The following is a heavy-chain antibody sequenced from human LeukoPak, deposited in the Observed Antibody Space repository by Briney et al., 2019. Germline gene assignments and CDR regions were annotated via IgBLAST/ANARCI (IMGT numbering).Heavy chain of an antibody. CDR2: ISSSSGSK. Sequence: PGGSLRLSCAASGFTFSSYSMNWVRQAPGKGLEWVSSISSSSGSKYYTDSVKGRFTISRDNSKNSLSLQMNSLRAEDTALYYCAKDGKNYFDYWGQGTLVTVSS. CDR1: GFTFSSYS. V-gene: IGHV3-21*04. CDR3: AKDGKNYFDY. J-gene: IGHJ4*02. D-gene: IGHD1-26*01.